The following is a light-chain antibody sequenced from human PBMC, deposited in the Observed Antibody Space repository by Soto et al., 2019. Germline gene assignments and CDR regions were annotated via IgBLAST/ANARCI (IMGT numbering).Light chain of an antibody. V-gene: IGLV2-8*01. CDR3: SSCVGSKTLL. Sequence: QSALTQPPSASGSPGQSVTISCTGTSNDVGGYNYVSWYQQHPGKAPKLIIHEVSKRPSGVPDRFSGSKSGNTASLTVSGLQAEDEAEYYCSSCVGSKTLLFGGGTKLTVL. CDR1: SNDVGGYNY. J-gene: IGLJ2*01. CDR2: EVS.